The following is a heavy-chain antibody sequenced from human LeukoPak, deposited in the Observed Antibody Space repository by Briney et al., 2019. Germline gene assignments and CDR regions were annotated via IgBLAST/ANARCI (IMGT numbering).Heavy chain of an antibody. Sequence: PSETLSLTCAVYGGSFSGYYWSWSRQPPGKGLEWIGEIDHRGSTNYNPSLKSRVTISVDTSKNQFSLKLNSVTAADTAMYYCARQISDYYYYYMDVWGEGITVTVSS. CDR1: GGSFSGYY. CDR3: ARQISDYYYYYMDV. CDR2: IDHRGST. J-gene: IGHJ6*03. V-gene: IGHV4-34*01. D-gene: IGHD2/OR15-2a*01.